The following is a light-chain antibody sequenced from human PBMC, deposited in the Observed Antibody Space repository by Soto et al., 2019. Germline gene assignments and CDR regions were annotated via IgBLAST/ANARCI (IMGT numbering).Light chain of an antibody. V-gene: IGKV3-20*01. CDR3: QQHGSSPPNT. CDR2: GAS. J-gene: IGKJ2*01. Sequence: EIVLTQSPGTLSLSPGERATLSCRASQSVSSSYLAWYQQKPGQAPRLLIYGASSRSTGTPDRFRGSGSGTDFTLTISRREPEDVSVYYCQQHGSSPPNTFGQGTQLEIK. CDR1: QSVSSSY.